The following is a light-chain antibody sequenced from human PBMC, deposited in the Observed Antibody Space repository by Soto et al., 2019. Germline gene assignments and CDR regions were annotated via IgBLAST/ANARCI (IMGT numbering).Light chain of an antibody. CDR1: SSDVGGYNY. Sequence: QSVLTQPASVSGSPGQSFTISCTGTSSDVGGYNYVSWYQQHPGKAPKLMIYDVSNRPSRVSNRVSGSKSGNTASLTSSGLQAEDEADYYCSSYTSSSTLLYVFGTGTKVTVL. CDR3: SSYTSSSTLLYV. J-gene: IGLJ1*01. V-gene: IGLV2-14*01. CDR2: DVS.